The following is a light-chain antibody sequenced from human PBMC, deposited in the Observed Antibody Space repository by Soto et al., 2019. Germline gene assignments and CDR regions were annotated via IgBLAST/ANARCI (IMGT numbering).Light chain of an antibody. CDR3: CSFAGSNTFV. CDR2: EGS. Sequence: QSVLTQPASVSGSPGQSITISCTGTSSDVGSYNLVSWYQQHPGKAPKLMIYEGSKRPSGVSNRFSGSKSGNTASLTISGLQAEDEADYYCCSFAGSNTFVFGGGTKLTV. CDR1: SSDVGSYNL. V-gene: IGLV2-23*03. J-gene: IGLJ2*01.